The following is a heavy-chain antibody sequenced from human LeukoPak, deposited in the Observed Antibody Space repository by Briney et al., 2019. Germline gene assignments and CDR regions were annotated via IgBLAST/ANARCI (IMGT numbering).Heavy chain of an antibody. CDR2: VNWSGGST. V-gene: IGHV3-20*04. Sequence: TGGSLRLSCAASGFTFDDYGMSWVRQAPGKGLEWVSGVNWSGGSTGYGDSVKGRFTISRDNAKNSLYLQMNSLRADDTALYYCARAPYIYGPAYYMDVWGKGTTVTVSS. CDR3: ARAPYIYGPAYYMDV. CDR1: GFTFDDYG. D-gene: IGHD5-18*01. J-gene: IGHJ6*03.